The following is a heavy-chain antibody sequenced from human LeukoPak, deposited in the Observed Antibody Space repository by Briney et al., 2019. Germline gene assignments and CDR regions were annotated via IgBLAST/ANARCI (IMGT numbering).Heavy chain of an antibody. D-gene: IGHD1-26*01. Sequence: ASVKVSCKASGYTFTSYGISWVRQAPGQGLEWMGWISAYNGNTNYAQKLQGRVTMTRDTSISTAYMELSRLRSDDTAVYYCARDMDSGPDFFDYWGLGTLVTVSS. J-gene: IGHJ4*02. CDR2: ISAYNGNT. V-gene: IGHV1-18*01. CDR1: GYTFTSYG. CDR3: ARDMDSGPDFFDY.